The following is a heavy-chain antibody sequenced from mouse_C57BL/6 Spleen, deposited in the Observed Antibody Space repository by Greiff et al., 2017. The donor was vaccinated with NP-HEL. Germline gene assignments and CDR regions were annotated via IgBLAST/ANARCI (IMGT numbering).Heavy chain of an antibody. Sequence: QVTLKVSGPGILQSSQTLSLTCSFSGFSLSTSGMGVSWIRQPSGKGLEWLAHIYWDDDKRYNPSLKSRLTISKDTSRNQVFLKITSVDTADTATYYCARSGIPLYYYGSSYYWYFDVWGTGTTVTVSS. V-gene: IGHV8-12*01. CDR3: ARSGIPLYYYGSSYYWYFDV. CDR2: IYWDDDK. J-gene: IGHJ1*03. D-gene: IGHD1-1*01. CDR1: GFSLSTSGMG.